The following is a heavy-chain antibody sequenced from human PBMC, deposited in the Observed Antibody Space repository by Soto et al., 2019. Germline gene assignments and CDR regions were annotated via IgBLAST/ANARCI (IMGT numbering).Heavy chain of an antibody. CDR1: GFTFSHYA. CDR2: RSYDGSNE. J-gene: IGHJ4*02. CDR3: AKDGSPTFDY. Sequence: QVQLVESGGGVVQPGRSLRLSCAASGFTFSHYAMHWVRQAPGKGLEWVALRSYDGSNENYADSVKGRFTISRDNSTNPLYLQMTSLRAEDTAVYYCAKDGSPTFDYWGQGTLVTVSS. V-gene: IGHV3-30*18. D-gene: IGHD1-26*01.